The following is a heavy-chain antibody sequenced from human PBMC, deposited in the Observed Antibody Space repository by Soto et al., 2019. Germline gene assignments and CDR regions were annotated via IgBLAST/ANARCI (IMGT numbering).Heavy chain of an antibody. CDR2: INTGNGNT. CDR1: GYNFTTYA. V-gene: IGHV1-3*04. J-gene: IGHJ4*02. CDR3: ASGNGYCDIMTGYYRFDY. Sequence: GSSVQVSCKASGYNFTTYAMLWVRQAPGQRPEWMGWINTGNGNTKYSPKFQGRVTITRDTSASTAYMELSSLRSEDTAVYYCASGNGYCDIMTGYYRFDYWGQGTLVTVSS. D-gene: IGHD3-9*01.